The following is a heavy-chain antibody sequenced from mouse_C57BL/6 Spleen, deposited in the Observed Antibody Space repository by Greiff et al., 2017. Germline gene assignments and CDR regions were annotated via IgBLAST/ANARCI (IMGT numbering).Heavy chain of an antibody. J-gene: IGHJ1*03. D-gene: IGHD2-3*01. CDR3: ARDDGYWYFDV. V-gene: IGHV3-6*01. Sequence: EVQLQESGPGLVKPSQSLSLTCSVTGYSITSGYYWNWIRQFPGNKLEWMGYISYDGSNNYNPSLKNRIPITRDTSKNQFFLKLNSVTTEDTATYYCARDDGYWYFDVWGTGTTVTVSS. CDR2: ISYDGSN. CDR1: GYSITSGYY.